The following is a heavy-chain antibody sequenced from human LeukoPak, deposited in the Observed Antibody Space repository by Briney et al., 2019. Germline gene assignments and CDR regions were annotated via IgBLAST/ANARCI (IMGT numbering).Heavy chain of an antibody. Sequence: GGSLRLSCAASRFTFSSFWMHWVRQAPGKGLVWVSRITSDGSSTRYADSVKGRFTISRDNAKNTLYLQMNSLRAEDTAVYYCARVSCSGGSCYPYSYYDMDVWGQGTTVTVSS. V-gene: IGHV3-74*01. CDR2: ITSDGSST. CDR3: ARVSCSGGSCYPYSYYDMDV. CDR1: RFTFSSFW. J-gene: IGHJ6*02. D-gene: IGHD2-15*01.